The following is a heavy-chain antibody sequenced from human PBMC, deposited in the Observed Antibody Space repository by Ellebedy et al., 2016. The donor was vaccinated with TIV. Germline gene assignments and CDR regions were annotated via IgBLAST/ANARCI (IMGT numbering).Heavy chain of an antibody. CDR3: ARLRSRFGELLSLDY. V-gene: IGHV5-51*01. Sequence: GESLKISXKGSGYSFTSYWIGWVRQMPGKGLEWMGIIYPGDSDTRYSPSFQGQVTISADKSISTAYLQWSSLKASDTAMYYCARLRSRFGELLSLDYWGQGTLVTVSS. J-gene: IGHJ4*02. CDR1: GYSFTSYW. D-gene: IGHD3-10*01. CDR2: IYPGDSDT.